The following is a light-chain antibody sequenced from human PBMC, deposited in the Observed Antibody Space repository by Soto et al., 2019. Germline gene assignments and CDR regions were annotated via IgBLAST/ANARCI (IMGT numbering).Light chain of an antibody. Sequence: VLTQSPGTLSLSPGERATLSCRASESIVNNNLAWYQQKPGQAPRLLISGASNRATGVPDRFSGSGSGSDFTLTIDRLEPEDFAVFYCHQRSKWPLTFGGGTKVEIK. CDR3: HQRSKWPLT. J-gene: IGKJ4*01. CDR1: ESIVNNN. CDR2: GAS. V-gene: IGKV3D-20*02.